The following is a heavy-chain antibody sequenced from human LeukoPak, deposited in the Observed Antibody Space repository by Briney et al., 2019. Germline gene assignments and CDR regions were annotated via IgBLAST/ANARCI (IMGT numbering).Heavy chain of an antibody. CDR1: GLTISNNW. D-gene: IGHD2-8*01. J-gene: IGHJ4*02. CDR2: IKLDGSEQ. CDR3: VAGNGRLGDY. Sequence: PGGSLRLSCADSGLTISNNWMSWVRQAPGKGLEWVANIKLDGSEQYYVDSVKGRFTISRDNGKNLLYLQMNSLRAEDTAVYYCVAGNGRLGDYWGQGTLVTVSS. V-gene: IGHV3-7*01.